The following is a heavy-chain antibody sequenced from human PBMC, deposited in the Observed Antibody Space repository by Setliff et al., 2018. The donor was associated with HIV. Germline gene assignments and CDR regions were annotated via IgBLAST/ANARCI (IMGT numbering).Heavy chain of an antibody. D-gene: IGHD2-8*01. CDR2: ISAYNGNT. CDR1: GYTFTSYG. J-gene: IGHJ3*02. V-gene: IGHV1-18*01. CDR3: ARALRDIVLMVYAPDAFDI. Sequence: ASVKVSCKASGYTFTSYGISWVRQAPGQGLEWMGWISAYNGNTNYAQKLQGRVTMTTDTSTSTAYMELRSLRSDETAVYYCARALRDIVLMVYAPDAFDIWGQGTMVTVSS.